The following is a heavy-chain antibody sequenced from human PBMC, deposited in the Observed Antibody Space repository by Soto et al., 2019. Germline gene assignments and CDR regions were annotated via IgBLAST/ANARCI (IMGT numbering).Heavy chain of an antibody. CDR1: GGSISSGDYY. CDR3: ARVNPNSSGSERFDY. CDR2: IYYSGST. D-gene: IGHD3-22*01. Sequence: SETLSLTCTVSGGSISSGDYYWSWIRQPPGKGLEWIGYIYYSGSTYYNPSLRSRVTISVDTSKNQFSLKLSSVTAADTAVYYCARVNPNSSGSERFDYWGQGTLVTVSS. J-gene: IGHJ4*02. V-gene: IGHV4-30-4*01.